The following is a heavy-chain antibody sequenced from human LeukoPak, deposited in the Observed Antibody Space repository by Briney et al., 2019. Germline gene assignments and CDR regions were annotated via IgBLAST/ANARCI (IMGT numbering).Heavy chain of an antibody. V-gene: IGHV3-7*01. J-gene: IGHJ4*02. CDR2: INLDGSEK. CDR1: GFTFSSYW. Sequence: GGSLRLACAASGFTFSSYWMIWARQAPGKVLEWMAGINLDGSEKYYVDSVKGRFTISRDNAQNSLYLQMNSLRAEDTAMYYCARARACGSTSCWGLFDYWGQGTLVPVSS. D-gene: IGHD2-2*01. CDR3: ARARACGSTSCWGLFDY.